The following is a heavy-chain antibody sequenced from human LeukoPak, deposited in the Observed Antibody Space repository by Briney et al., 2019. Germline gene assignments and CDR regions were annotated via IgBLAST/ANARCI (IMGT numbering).Heavy chain of an antibody. CDR2: IYTSGST. CDR3: AVATQEFDY. V-gene: IGHV4-4*07. CDR1: DDSLNNYY. D-gene: IGHD5-12*01. Sequence: SETLSLTCTVFDDSLNNYYWNWIRQPPGKGLEWIGRIYTSGSTNYNPSLKSRVTMSVDTSKNQFSLKLSSVTAADTAVYYCAVATQEFDYWGQGTLVTVSS. J-gene: IGHJ4*02.